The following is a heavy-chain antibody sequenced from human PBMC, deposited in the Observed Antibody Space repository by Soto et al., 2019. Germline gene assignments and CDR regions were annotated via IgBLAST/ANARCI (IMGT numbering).Heavy chain of an antibody. V-gene: IGHV3-48*02. CDR2: ISSSSSTI. Sequence: EVQLVESGGGLVQPGGSLRLSCEASGFTFSSYSMNWVRQAPGKGLEWVSYISSSSSTIYSADSVKGRFTISRDNAKNSLYLQMNSLRDEDTAVYYCARDGCSGGSCYWDYWGQGTLVTVSS. D-gene: IGHD2-15*01. J-gene: IGHJ4*02. CDR3: ARDGCSGGSCYWDY. CDR1: GFTFSSYS.